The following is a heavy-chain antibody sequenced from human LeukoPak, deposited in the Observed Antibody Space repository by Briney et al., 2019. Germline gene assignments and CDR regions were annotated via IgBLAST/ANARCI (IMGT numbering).Heavy chain of an antibody. D-gene: IGHD3-9*01. CDR1: GFTFSSYS. J-gene: IGHJ4*02. CDR3: ARVHLPNYDILTGYSPGPFDY. V-gene: IGHV3-21*01. CDR2: ISSSSSYT. Sequence: GGSLRLSCAASGFTFSSYSMNWVRQAPGKGLEWVSSISSSSSYTYYADSVKGRFTISRDNAKNSLYLQMNSLRAEDTAVYYCARVHLPNYDILTGYSPGPFDYWGQGTLVTVSS.